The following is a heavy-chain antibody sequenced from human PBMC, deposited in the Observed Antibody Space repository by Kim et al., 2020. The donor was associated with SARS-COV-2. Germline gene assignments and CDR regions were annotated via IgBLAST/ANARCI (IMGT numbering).Heavy chain of an antibody. CDR3: AKGLGYCSGGSCYSLGNYYSYGMDV. CDR2: ISGDGGNT. CDR1: GFTFDDYA. J-gene: IGHJ6*02. V-gene: IGHV3-43*02. Sequence: GGSLRLSCAASGFTFDDYAMHWVRQAPGKGLEWVSLISGDGGNTYYADSVKGRFTISRDNSKNSLYLQMNSLRTEDTALYYCAKGLGYCSGGSCYSLGNYYSYGMDVWGQGTTVTVSS. D-gene: IGHD2-15*01.